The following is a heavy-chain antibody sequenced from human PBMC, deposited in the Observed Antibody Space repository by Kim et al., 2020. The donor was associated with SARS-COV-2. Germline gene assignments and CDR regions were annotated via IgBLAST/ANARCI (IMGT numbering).Heavy chain of an antibody. CDR3: AKDLVSSSFRAFHI. V-gene: IGHV3-9*01. CDR1: GFTFGDFA. J-gene: IGHJ3*02. CDR2: LSWNSGVI. Sequence: GGSLRLSCAASGFTFGDFAMHWVRQVPGKGLEWVSGLSWNSGVIGYADSVKGRFTISRHNAENSLYLQMNSLRAEDTAFYYCAKDLVSSSFRAFHIWGQGTIVTVFS. D-gene: IGHD6-6*01.